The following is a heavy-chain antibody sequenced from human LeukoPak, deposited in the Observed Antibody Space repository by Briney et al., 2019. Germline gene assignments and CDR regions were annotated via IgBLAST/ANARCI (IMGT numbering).Heavy chain of an antibody. J-gene: IGHJ5*02. D-gene: IGHD5-24*01. V-gene: IGHV3-74*01. CDR2: INSDGGAT. CDR3: ARDVEPRDGYKPAGS. CDR1: GFTFSSYW. Sequence: GGSLRLSCAASGFTFSSYWMHWVRQAPGKGLVWVSRINSDGGATSYADSVKGRFTISRDSAKNTVYLQMNSLRAEDTAVYYCARDVEPRDGYKPAGSWGQGTLVTVSS.